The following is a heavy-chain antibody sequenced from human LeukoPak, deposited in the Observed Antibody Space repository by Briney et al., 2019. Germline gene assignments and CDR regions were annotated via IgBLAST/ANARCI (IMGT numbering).Heavy chain of an antibody. D-gene: IGHD3-22*01. CDR1: GFTFSSYW. Sequence: GGSLRLSCAASGFTFSSYWMSWVRQATGKGLEWVANIKQDGSEKYYVDSVKGRFTISRDNAKNSLYLQMNSLRAEDTAVYYCARAQYYYDSSGYHFDYWGQGTLVTVSS. CDR2: IKQDGSEK. J-gene: IGHJ4*02. CDR3: ARAQYYYDSSGYHFDY. V-gene: IGHV3-7*01.